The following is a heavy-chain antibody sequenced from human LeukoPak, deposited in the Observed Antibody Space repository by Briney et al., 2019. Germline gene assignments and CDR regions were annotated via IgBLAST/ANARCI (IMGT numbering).Heavy chain of an antibody. CDR1: GGSFSGYY. D-gene: IGHD2-15*01. CDR2: INHSGST. Sequence: SETLSLTCAVYGGSFSGYYWSWIRQPPGKGLEWIGEINHSGSTNYNPSLKSRVTISVDTSKNQFSLKLSSVTAADTAVYYCAVASYCSGGSCYRRRDYWGQGTLVTVSS. CDR3: AVASYCSGGSCYRRRDY. V-gene: IGHV4-34*01. J-gene: IGHJ4*02.